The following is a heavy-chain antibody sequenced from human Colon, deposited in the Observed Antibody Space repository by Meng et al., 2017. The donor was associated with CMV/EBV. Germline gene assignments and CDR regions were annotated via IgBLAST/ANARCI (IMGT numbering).Heavy chain of an antibody. CDR2: ISGHGGNT. V-gene: IGHV3-23*01. D-gene: IGHD3-10*01. Sequence: CAAYGFIFSSDGMSWVRQSPGKGMEWVSTISGHGGNTYYADSVKGRFTVSRDNSKNTLYLQMNSLRAEDTAVYYCTRDGSGSHYRGSWGQGNLVTVSS. CDR1: GFIFSSDG. J-gene: IGHJ5*02. CDR3: TRDGSGSHYRGS.